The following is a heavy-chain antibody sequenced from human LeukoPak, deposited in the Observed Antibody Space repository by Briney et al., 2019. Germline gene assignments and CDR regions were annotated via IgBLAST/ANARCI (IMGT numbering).Heavy chain of an antibody. J-gene: IGHJ4*02. V-gene: IGHV4-4*07. Sequence: TSETLSLTCTVSGGSISSYYWSWIRQPAGKGLEWIGRIYTSVSTNYNPSLKSRVTMSVDTSKNQFSLKLSSVTAADTAVYYCARGRSYYYGSGSSPFDYWGQGTLVTVSS. CDR3: ARGRSYYYGSGSSPFDY. D-gene: IGHD3-10*01. CDR1: GGSISSYY. CDR2: IYTSVST.